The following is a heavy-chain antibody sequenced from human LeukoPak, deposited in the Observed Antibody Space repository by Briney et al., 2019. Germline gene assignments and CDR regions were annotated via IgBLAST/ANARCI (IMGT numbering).Heavy chain of an antibody. CDR2: IKKDGSEK. J-gene: IGHJ6*03. CDR3: ARGPDGTASYYYDRFYMDV. D-gene: IGHD3-22*01. Sequence: GGSLRLSCTASGFTFSSYWMSWVRQAPGKGLEWVANIKKDGSEKKYVDSVKGRFTISRDNAKNSLYLQMNSLRAEDTAVYYCARGPDGTASYYYDRFYMDVWGKGTTVTISS. CDR1: GFTFSSYW. V-gene: IGHV3-7*01.